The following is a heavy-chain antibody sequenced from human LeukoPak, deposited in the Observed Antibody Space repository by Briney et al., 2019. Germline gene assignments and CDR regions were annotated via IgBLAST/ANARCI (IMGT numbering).Heavy chain of an antibody. CDR3: ARRDLTYYGDYNLEGAFDI. J-gene: IGHJ3*02. CDR1: GYSFTSHD. Sequence: VASVKVSCKAAGYSFTSHDINWVRQATGQGLEWMGWMNPNSGNTGYAQKFQDRVTMTRNTSINTAYLELSSLRSEDTAMYYCARRDLTYYGDYNLEGAFDIWGQGTVVTVSS. V-gene: IGHV1-8*01. CDR2: MNPNSGNT. D-gene: IGHD4-17*01.